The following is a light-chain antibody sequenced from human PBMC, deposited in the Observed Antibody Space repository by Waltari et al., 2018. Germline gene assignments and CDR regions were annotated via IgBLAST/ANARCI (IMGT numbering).Light chain of an antibody. CDR3: QVWDNSRDQVV. CDR1: TIQANS. CDR2: YEH. V-gene: IGLV3-21*04. J-gene: IGLJ3*02. Sequence: SYVLTQPPSVSVAPGKTARVTCGGDTIQANSVHWYQQKAGQAPVLVVFYEHDRPSGIPERFSGSISGNTATLTISRVEVGDEADYYCQVWDNSRDQVVFGGGTKLAVL.